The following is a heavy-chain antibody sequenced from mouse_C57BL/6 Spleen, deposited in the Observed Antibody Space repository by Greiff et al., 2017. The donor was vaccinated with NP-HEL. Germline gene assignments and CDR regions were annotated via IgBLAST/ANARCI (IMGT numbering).Heavy chain of an antibody. V-gene: IGHV1-20*01. CDR1: GYSFTGYF. CDR3: ASPYDYGAMDY. CDR2: INPYNGDT. Sequence: EVKLQESGPELVKPGDSVKISCKASGYSFTGYFMNWVMQSHGKSLEWIGRINPYNGDTFYNQKFKGKATLTVDKSSSTAHMELRSLTSEDSAVYYCASPYDYGAMDYWGQGTSVTVSS. D-gene: IGHD2-4*01. J-gene: IGHJ4*01.